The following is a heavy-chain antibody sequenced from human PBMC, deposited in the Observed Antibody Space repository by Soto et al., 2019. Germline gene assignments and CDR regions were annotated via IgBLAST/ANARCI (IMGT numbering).Heavy chain of an antibody. J-gene: IGHJ4*02. V-gene: IGHV4-39*01. CDR3: AKHSSVAGSRNFVS. Sequence: SETLSLTYTVSGGSISNSSYYWGWIRQPPGKGLEWIGSIYYSGSTYYNPSLKSRVTISVDTSKSQFSLKLSSVTAADTAIYYCAKHSSVAGSRNFVSRGQGALVTVS. CDR1: GGSISNSSYY. CDR2: IYYSGST. D-gene: IGHD6-19*01.